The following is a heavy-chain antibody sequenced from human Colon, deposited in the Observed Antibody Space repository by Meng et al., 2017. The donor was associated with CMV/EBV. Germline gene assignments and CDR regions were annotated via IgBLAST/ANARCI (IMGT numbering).Heavy chain of an antibody. CDR2: KSADGSIE. V-gene: IGHV3-30-3*01. CDR3: ARDRLGGIDF. CDR1: GFIFRAYA. J-gene: IGHJ4*02. Sequence: GESLKISCAGSGFIFRAYAMHWVRRAPGKGLEWLAVKSADGSIEYHADSVKGRFIISRDNSKSSLYLQMNSLTSDDTAVYYCARDRLGGIDFWGQGTLVTVSS. D-gene: IGHD3-16*01.